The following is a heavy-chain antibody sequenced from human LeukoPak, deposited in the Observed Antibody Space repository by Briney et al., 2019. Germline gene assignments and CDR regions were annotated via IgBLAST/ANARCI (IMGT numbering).Heavy chain of an antibody. CDR3: ARRPQLRSELDY. Sequence: GESLKISCKGSGYSFTTYWIGWVRQLLGKGLEWMGIIYPGDSDTRYSPSFQGQVTISADKSTNTAYLQWSSLKASDTAIYYCARRPQLRSELDYWGQGTLVTVSS. CDR2: IYPGDSDT. CDR1: GYSFTTYW. D-gene: IGHD1-7*01. V-gene: IGHV5-51*01. J-gene: IGHJ4*02.